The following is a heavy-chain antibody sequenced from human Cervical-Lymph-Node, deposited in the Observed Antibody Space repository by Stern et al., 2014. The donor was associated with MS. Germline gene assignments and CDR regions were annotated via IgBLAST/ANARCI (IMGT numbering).Heavy chain of an antibody. J-gene: IGHJ4*02. V-gene: IGHV1-69*01. Sequence: QVQLVESGAEVKKPGSSVKVSCKASGGSFSMDTISWVRQAPGQGLEWMGGLTPMFGTSNYAQKFQDRVTTTADVSTSTAYMELTSLRSEDTAVYFCARDQGGIADSWGQGTLVIVSS. D-gene: IGHD6-13*01. CDR3: ARDQGGIADS. CDR1: GGSFSMDT. CDR2: LTPMFGTS.